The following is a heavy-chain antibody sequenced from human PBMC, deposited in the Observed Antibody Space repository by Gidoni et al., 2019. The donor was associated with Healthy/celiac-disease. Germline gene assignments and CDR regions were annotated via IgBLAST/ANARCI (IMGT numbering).Heavy chain of an antibody. CDR3: AREVPEFDP. V-gene: IGHV4-4*07. CDR1: GGSIRSSY. CDR2: SYTSGST. J-gene: IGHJ5*02. Sequence: QVQLQESGPGLVKPSETLSLTCTVSGGSIRSSYWSWIRQPAGKGLAWIGRSYTSGSTNYNPSLKSRGTMSVDTSKNQFSLKLSSVTAADTAVYYCAREVPEFDPWGQGTLVTVSS. D-gene: IGHD2-2*01.